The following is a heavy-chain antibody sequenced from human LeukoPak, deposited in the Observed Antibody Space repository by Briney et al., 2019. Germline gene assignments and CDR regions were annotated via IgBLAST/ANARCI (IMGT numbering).Heavy chain of an antibody. D-gene: IGHD2-15*01. J-gene: IGHJ4*02. CDR2: IYYSGST. CDR3: ARGGCPDY. Sequence: SETLSLICTVSGGSVSSGSYYWSWIRQPPGKGLEWIGYIYYSGSTNYNPSLKSRVTISVDTSKNQFSLKLSSVTAADTAVYYCARGGCPDYWGQGTLVTVSS. CDR1: GGSVSSGSYY. V-gene: IGHV4-61*01.